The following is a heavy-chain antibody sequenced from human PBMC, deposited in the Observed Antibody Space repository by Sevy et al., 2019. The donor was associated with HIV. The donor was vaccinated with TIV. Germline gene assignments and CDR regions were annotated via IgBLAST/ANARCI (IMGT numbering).Heavy chain of an antibody. Sequence: GGSLRLSCAASGFTFSHFSMYWVRQAPGQGPEWVALISFDGYNANYADSVRGPITVSRDNRRDTMFLQMDSLTLNDTAVYYCARPPTPYGDYDYYFDSWGQGTLVTVSS. CDR3: ARPPTPYGDYDYYFDS. CDR1: GFTFSHFS. CDR2: ISFDGYNA. J-gene: IGHJ4*02. V-gene: IGHV3-30-3*01. D-gene: IGHD4-17*01.